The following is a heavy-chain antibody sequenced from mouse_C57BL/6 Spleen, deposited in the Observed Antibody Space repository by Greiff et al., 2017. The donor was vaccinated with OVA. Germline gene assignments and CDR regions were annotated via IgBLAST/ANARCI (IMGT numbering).Heavy chain of an antibody. Sequence: QVQLQQSGPELVKPGASVKISCKASGYSFTSYYIHWVKQRPGQGLEWIGWIYPGSGNTKYNEKFKGKATLTADTSSSTAYMQLSSLTSDDSAVYYCASDTAVVPRAYWGQGTLVTVSA. D-gene: IGHD1-1*01. V-gene: IGHV1-66*01. CDR1: GYSFTSYY. CDR3: ASDTAVVPRAY. CDR2: IYPGSGNT. J-gene: IGHJ3*01.